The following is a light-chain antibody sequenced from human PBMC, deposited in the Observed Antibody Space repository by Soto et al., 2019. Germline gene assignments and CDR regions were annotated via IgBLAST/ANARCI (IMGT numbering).Light chain of an antibody. CDR1: QSINSY. CDR3: QQRSNWPPWT. V-gene: IGKV3-11*01. CDR2: DAS. Sequence: EIVLTQSPATLSLSPGERATLSCRASQSINSYLAWYQQKLGQAPRLLIYDASNRATGIPARFSGSGSGTDFSLNISSLEPEDFAVYYCQQRSNWPPWTFGQGTKVEL. J-gene: IGKJ1*01.